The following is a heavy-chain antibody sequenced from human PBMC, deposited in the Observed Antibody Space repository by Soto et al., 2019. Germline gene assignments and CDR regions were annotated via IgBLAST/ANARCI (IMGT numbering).Heavy chain of an antibody. D-gene: IGHD3-9*01. CDR1: GYTLTELS. CDR2: FDPEDGET. V-gene: IGHV1-24*01. J-gene: IGHJ4*02. CDR3: ATVAQYYDILTGGFDY. Sequence: ASVKVSCKVSGYTLTELSMHWVRQAPGKGLEWMGGFDPEDGETIYAQKFQGRVTMTEDTSTDTAYMELSSLRSEDTAVYYCATVAQYYDILTGGFDYWGQGTLVTVSS.